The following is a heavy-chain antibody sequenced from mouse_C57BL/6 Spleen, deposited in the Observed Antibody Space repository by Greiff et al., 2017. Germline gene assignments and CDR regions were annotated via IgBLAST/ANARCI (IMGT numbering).Heavy chain of an antibody. J-gene: IGHJ2*01. Sequence: VQLQQSGPELVKPGASVKISCKASGYTFTDYYMNWVKQSHGKSLEWIGDINPNNGGTSYNQKFKGKATLTVDKSSSTAYMELRSLTSEDSAVYYCARSYYDGSSSDWGQGTTLTVSS. CDR3: ARSYYDGSSSD. D-gene: IGHD1-1*01. V-gene: IGHV1-26*01. CDR1: GYTFTDYY. CDR2: INPNNGGT.